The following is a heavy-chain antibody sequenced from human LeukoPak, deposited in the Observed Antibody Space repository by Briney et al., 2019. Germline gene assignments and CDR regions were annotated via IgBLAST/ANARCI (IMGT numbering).Heavy chain of an antibody. J-gene: IGHJ1*01. CDR1: VYTFLGYY. CDR3: ARGAGGSSWFFSENTYFHP. V-gene: IGHV1-2*02. CDR2: TNPKSGDT. Sequence: ASVTVSFKSSVYTFLGYYIHWVRQAPGQGLEWIGCTNPKSGDTRYSQTFQGRLTLTTNMYSNTAYMEFHSLRPDDTAVYYCARGAGGSSWFFSENTYFHPWGQGSLVVASS. D-gene: IGHD6-13*01.